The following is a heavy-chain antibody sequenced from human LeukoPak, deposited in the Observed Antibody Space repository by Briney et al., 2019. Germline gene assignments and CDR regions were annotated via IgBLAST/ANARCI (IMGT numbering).Heavy chain of an antibody. CDR1: GFTFDDYG. V-gene: IGHV3-20*04. CDR3: ATALYGSGSYNKAYMDV. CDR2: INWNGGST. Sequence: PGGSLRLSCAASGFTFDDYGMSWVRQAPGKGLEWVSGINWNGGSTGYADSVKGRFTISRDNAKNSLYLQMNSLRADDTAVYYCATALYGSGSYNKAYMDVWGKGTTVTISS. J-gene: IGHJ6*03. D-gene: IGHD3-10*01.